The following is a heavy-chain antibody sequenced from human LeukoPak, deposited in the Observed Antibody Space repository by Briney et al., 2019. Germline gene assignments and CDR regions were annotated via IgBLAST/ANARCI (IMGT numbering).Heavy chain of an antibody. D-gene: IGHD2-2*01. J-gene: IGHJ4*02. CDR1: GFTFSSYE. CDR3: ARKYCSSTSCLFDC. V-gene: IGHV3-48*03. CDR2: FSSSGSSI. Sequence: PGGSLRLSCAASGFTFSSYEMNWVRQAPGKGLEWVSYFSSSGSSIYYADSVKGRFTISRDNAKNSLYLQMNSLRAEDTAVYYCARKYCSSTSCLFDCWGQGALVTVSS.